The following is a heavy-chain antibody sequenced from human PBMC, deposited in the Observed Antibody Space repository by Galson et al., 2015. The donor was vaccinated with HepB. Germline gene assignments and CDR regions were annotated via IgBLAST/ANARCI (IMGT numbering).Heavy chain of an antibody. Sequence: SVKVSCKASGYTFTSYYMHWVRQAPGQGLEWMGIINPSGGSTSYAQKFQGRVTMTRDTSTSTVYMELSSLRSEDTAVYYCARSCSGGSCYRYWYFDLWGRGTLVTVSS. CDR2: INPSGGST. J-gene: IGHJ2*01. CDR1: GYTFTSYY. D-gene: IGHD2-15*01. V-gene: IGHV1-46*01. CDR3: ARSCSGGSCYRYWYFDL.